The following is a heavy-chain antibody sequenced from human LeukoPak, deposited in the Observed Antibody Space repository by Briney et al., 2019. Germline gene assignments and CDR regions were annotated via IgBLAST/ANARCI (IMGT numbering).Heavy chain of an antibody. D-gene: IGHD3-3*01. J-gene: IGHJ4*02. V-gene: IGHV4-34*01. CDR3: ASLPERGSYDFWSGSIASFDY. CDR2: INHSGST. CDR1: GGSFSGYY. Sequence: NPPETLSLTCAVYGGSFSGYYWSWIRQPPGKGLEWLGEINHSGSTNYNPSLKSRVTVSVDTSKNQFSLKLSSVTAADTAVYYCASLPERGSYDFWSGSIASFDYWGQGTLVTVSS.